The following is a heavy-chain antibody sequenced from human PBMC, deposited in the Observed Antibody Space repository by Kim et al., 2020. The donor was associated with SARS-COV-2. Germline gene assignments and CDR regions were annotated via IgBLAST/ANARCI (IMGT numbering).Heavy chain of an antibody. V-gene: IGHV3-48*02. Sequence: GGSLRLSCAASGFTFSSYSMNWVRQAPGKGLEWVSYISSSSSTIYYADSVKGRFTISRDNAKNSLYLQMNSLRDEDTAVYYCARNTYSSGWYVDFVYWGQGTLVTVSS. CDR3: ARNTYSSGWYVDFVY. CDR2: ISSSSSTI. CDR1: GFTFSSYS. D-gene: IGHD6-19*01. J-gene: IGHJ4*02.